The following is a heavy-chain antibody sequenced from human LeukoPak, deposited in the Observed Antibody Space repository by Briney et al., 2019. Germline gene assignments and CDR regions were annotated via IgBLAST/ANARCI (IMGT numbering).Heavy chain of an antibody. J-gene: IGHJ4*02. CDR1: GGSFSGYY. D-gene: IGHD2-2*01. V-gene: IGHV4-34*01. Sequence: NPSETLSLTCAVYGGSFSGYYWSWIRQPPGKGLEWIGEINHSGSTNYNPSLKSRVTISVDTSKNQFSLKLSSVTAADTAVYYCASSSTSPFYYFDYRGQGTLVTVSS. CDR3: ASSSTSPFYYFDY. CDR2: INHSGST.